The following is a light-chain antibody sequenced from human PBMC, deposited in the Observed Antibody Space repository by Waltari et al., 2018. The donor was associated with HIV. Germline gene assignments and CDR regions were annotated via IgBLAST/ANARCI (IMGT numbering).Light chain of an antibody. J-gene: IGKJ1*01. V-gene: IGKV4-1*01. CDR2: WAS. CDR1: QSVLYSSNNENY. CDR3: QQYYSPPGWT. Sequence: DIVMTQSPDSLAVALGERATIICKSSQSVLYSSNNENYLAWYQQKPGQPPKLLIYWASTRESGVPDRFSGSGSGTDFTLTISSLQAEDVAVYYCQQYYSPPGWTFGQGTKVEIK.